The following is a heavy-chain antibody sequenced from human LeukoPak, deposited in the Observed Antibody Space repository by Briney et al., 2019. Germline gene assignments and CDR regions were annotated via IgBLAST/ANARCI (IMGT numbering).Heavy chain of an antibody. CDR1: GFIFDDYG. CDR3: ARSPYYYYYMDV. Sequence: GGSLRLSCAASGFIFDDYGMSWVRQAPGKGLEWVANIKQDGSEKYYVDSVKGRFTISRDNAKNSLYLQMNSLRAEDTAVYYCARSPYYYYYMDVWGKGTTVTVSS. J-gene: IGHJ6*03. CDR2: IKQDGSEK. V-gene: IGHV3-7*01.